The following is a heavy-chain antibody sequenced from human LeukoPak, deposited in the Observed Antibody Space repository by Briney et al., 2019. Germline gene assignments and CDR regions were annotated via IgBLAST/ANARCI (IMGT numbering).Heavy chain of an antibody. CDR2: IKQDGSEK. D-gene: IGHD6-6*01. CDR3: ARNLAARPYYFDS. J-gene: IGHJ4*02. Sequence: PGGSLRLSCAASGFTFSSYWMSWVRQAPGKGLEWVANIKQDGSEKYYVDSVKGRFTISRDNAKDSLYLQMNSLRVEDTAVYYCARNLAARPYYFDSWGQGTLVTVSS. V-gene: IGHV3-7*01. CDR1: GFTFSSYW.